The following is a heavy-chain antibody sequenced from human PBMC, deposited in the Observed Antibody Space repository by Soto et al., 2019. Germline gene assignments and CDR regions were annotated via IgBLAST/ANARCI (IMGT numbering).Heavy chain of an antibody. V-gene: IGHV3-23*01. D-gene: IGHD6-6*01. CDR3: AKDRNSTSRYCVGV. CDR2: ISGPGAGT. Sequence: RIIKKPGKGLELVAAISGPGAGTTYADPVKGRFTISRDNSRNTLYLQMNSLRAEDKDMYYCAKDRNSTSRYCVGVWGQGPT. J-gene: IGHJ6*02.